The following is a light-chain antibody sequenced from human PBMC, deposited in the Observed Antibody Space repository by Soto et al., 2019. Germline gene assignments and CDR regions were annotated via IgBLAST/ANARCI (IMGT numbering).Light chain of an antibody. Sequence: QAVVTQESSFSVSPGWTVTLTCGLIAGSVSTANNPNWYQQTPGQAPRTLIYSTSTRSSGVPDRFSGSILGNKAALTIPGAQADDESDYYGALFMGSGITVFGNGTKLTVL. CDR1: AGSVSTANN. V-gene: IGLV8-61*01. CDR2: STS. CDR3: ALFMGSGITV. J-gene: IGLJ1*01.